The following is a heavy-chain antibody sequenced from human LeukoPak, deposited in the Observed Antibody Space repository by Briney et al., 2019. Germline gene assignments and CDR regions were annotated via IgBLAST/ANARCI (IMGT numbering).Heavy chain of an antibody. D-gene: IGHD3-22*01. V-gene: IGHV1-46*03. CDR2: INPSGGST. Sequence: ASVKVSCKASGYTFTSYYMHWVRQAPGQGLEWMGIINPSGGSTSYAQKLQGRVTMTRDTSTSTVYMELSSLRSEDTAVYYCARDPNSSGYYSSFDYWGQGTLVTVSS. CDR1: GYTFTSYY. J-gene: IGHJ4*02. CDR3: ARDPNSSGYYSSFDY.